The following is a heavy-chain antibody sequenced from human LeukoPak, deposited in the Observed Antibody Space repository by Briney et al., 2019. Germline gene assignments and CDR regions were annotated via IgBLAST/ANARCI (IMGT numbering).Heavy chain of an antibody. V-gene: IGHV4-34*01. Sequence: PSETLSLTCAVYAGSFSGYSWSWIRQPPDKGLEWIGEINHSGSANYNPSLKSRVTISVDMSENQFSVKLSSVTAADTAVYYCARYCGGGDCYSKALDYWGQGILVTVSS. J-gene: IGHJ4*02. CDR2: INHSGSA. CDR3: ARYCGGGDCYSKALDY. D-gene: IGHD2-15*01. CDR1: AGSFSGYS.